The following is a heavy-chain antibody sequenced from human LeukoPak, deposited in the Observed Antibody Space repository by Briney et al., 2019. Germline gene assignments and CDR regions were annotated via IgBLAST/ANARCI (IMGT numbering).Heavy chain of an antibody. Sequence: GGSLRLSCAASGFTFSSYAMGWVRQAPGKGLEWVSAISGTGNRTYYADSVKGRFTISRDNSKNTLYLQMNSLRAEDTAVYYCAKGIKGYDILTGDFDYWGQGTLVTVSS. CDR3: AKGIKGYDILTGDFDY. J-gene: IGHJ4*02. CDR2: ISGTGNRT. D-gene: IGHD3-9*01. V-gene: IGHV3-23*01. CDR1: GFTFSSYA.